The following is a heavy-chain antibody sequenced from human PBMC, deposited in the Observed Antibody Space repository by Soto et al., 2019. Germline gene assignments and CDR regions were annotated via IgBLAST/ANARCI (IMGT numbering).Heavy chain of an antibody. Sequence: SVKVSCKASGFTFTSSAMQWVRQARGQRLEWIGWIVVGSGNTNYAQKFQERVTITRDMSTSTAYMELSSLRSEDTAVYYCAADRIAAAGTGYYGMDVWGQGTTVTVSS. CDR1: GFTFTSSA. CDR3: AADRIAAAGTGYYGMDV. CDR2: IVVGSGNT. D-gene: IGHD6-13*01. V-gene: IGHV1-58*02. J-gene: IGHJ6*02.